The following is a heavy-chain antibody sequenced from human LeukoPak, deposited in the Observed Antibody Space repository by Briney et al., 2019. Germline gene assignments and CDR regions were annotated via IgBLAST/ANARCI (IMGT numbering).Heavy chain of an antibody. D-gene: IGHD1-26*01. V-gene: IGHV3-33*01. CDR1: GFTFSTYG. J-gene: IGHJ5*02. CDR2: IWYDGSNK. CDR3: ARDLGSGSFPPNWFDP. Sequence: GGSLRLSCAASGFTFSTYGMHWVRQAPGKGLEWVAIIWYDGSNKYYADSVKGRFTISRDNSKNTLYLQMNGLRAEDTAVYYCARDLGSGSFPPNWFDPWGQGTLVTVSS.